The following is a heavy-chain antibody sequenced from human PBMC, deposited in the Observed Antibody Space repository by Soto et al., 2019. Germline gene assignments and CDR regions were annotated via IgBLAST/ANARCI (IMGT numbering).Heavy chain of an antibody. CDR1: GFTFSSYA. J-gene: IGHJ4*02. CDR3: ARAIAGYYGSGSYSFDS. Sequence: EVQLVESGGGLVQPGGSLRLSCAASGFTFSSYAMHWVRQAPGKGLEYVSAISSNGGSTYYANSVKGRFTISRDNSKNXXYLQRGSLRVEDMAGYYCARAIAGYYGSGSYSFDSWGQGTLVTVSS. CDR2: ISSNGGST. D-gene: IGHD3-10*01. V-gene: IGHV3-64*01.